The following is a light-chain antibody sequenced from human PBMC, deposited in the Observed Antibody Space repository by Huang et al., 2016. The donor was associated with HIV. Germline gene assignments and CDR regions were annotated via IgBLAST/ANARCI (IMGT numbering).Light chain of an antibody. CDR3: QQYNNWPPLLT. V-gene: IGKV3-15*01. CDR1: QSINNN. Sequence: EIVLTQSPATLSLSPGERAALSCRATQSINNNLAWYQQKPGQSPRLPIYVASTRATGIPARFRGSGSGTEFTLTISSLQSEDFAVYYCQQYNNWPPLLTFGGGTKVEIK. CDR2: VAS. J-gene: IGKJ4*01.